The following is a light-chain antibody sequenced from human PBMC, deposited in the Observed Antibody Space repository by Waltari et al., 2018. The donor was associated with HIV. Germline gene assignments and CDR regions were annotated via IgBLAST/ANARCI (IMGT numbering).Light chain of an antibody. V-gene: IGLV2-14*01. CDR2: EVS. CDR1: NSDVGGYNY. Sequence: QSALTQPASVSGSPGQSITISCTGTNSDVGGYNYVPWYQQHPGKAPKLMIYEVSNRPSGVSNRFSGSKSGNTASLTISGLQAEDEADYYCSSYTSSSTPYVFGTGTKVTVL. CDR3: SSYTSSSTPYV. J-gene: IGLJ1*01.